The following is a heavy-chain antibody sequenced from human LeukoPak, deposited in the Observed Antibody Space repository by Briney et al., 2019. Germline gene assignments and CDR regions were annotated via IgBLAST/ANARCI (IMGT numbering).Heavy chain of an antibody. D-gene: IGHD4-17*01. Sequence: SETQSLTCAVSGGPISSSNWWSWVRQPPGKGLEWIGEIYHSGSTNYSPSLKSRVTISVDKSKNQFSLKLSSVTAADTAVYYCARVLHSSTAEDYWGQGTLVTVSS. CDR1: GGPISSSNW. CDR2: IYHSGST. J-gene: IGHJ4*02. CDR3: ARVLHSSTAEDY. V-gene: IGHV4-4*02.